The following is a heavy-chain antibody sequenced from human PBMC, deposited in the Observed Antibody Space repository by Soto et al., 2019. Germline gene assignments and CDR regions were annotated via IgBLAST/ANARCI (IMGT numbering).Heavy chain of an antibody. Sequence: QVQLVQSGAEVKKPGSSVKVSCKASGGTFSSYAISWVRQAPGQGLEWMGGIIPIFGTANSAQKFQGRVKITADESTSTAYMELSTLSSEDTAVYYCARDPLRYGYYYGMDVWGKGNTVTVSS. V-gene: IGHV1-69*12. CDR3: ARDPLRYGYYYGMDV. CDR1: GGTFSSYA. J-gene: IGHJ6*04. CDR2: IIPIFGTA. D-gene: IGHD1-1*01.